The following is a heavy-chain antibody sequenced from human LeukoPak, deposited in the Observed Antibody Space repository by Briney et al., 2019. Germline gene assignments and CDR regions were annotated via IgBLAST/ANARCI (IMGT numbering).Heavy chain of an antibody. CDR2: IYYSGST. Sequence: PSETLSLTCTVSGGSISSSSYYWGWIRQPPGKGLEWIGSIYYSGSTYYNPSLKSRVTISVDTSKNQFSLKLSSVTAADTAVYYCARADFWSGYCLPNNFCRYFDYWGQGTLVTVSS. CDR1: GGSISSSSYY. D-gene: IGHD3-3*01. V-gene: IGHV4-39*07. J-gene: IGHJ4*02. CDR3: ARADFWSGYCLPNNFCRYFDY.